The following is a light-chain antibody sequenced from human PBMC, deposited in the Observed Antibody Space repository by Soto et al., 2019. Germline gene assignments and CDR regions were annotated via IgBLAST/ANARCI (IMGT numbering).Light chain of an antibody. V-gene: IGKV1-5*01. Sequence: IRMCHSPSTLSASVGDRVTITSRASQSISRRLAWYQQKPGKAPKLLMYDDSSLESGVPSRFSGSGSGTEFTLTISSLQSEDFAVYYCQQYNNWPWTFGQGTKVEIK. J-gene: IGKJ1*01. CDR3: QQYNNWPWT. CDR1: QSISRR. CDR2: DDS.